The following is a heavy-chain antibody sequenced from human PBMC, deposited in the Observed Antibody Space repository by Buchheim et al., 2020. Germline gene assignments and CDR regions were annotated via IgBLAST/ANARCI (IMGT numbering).Heavy chain of an antibody. CDR1: GFTFSSYA. CDR3: ASPIFLALYYYYYMDV. Sequence: EVQLLESGGGLVQPGGSLRLSCAASGFTFSSYAMSWVRQAPGKGLEWASAISGSGGSTYYADSVKGRFTISSANSKNTPYLQMNSLRAEDTAVYYCASPIFLALYYYYYMDVWGKGTT. J-gene: IGHJ6*03. V-gene: IGHV3-23*01. CDR2: ISGSGGST. D-gene: IGHD3-9*01.